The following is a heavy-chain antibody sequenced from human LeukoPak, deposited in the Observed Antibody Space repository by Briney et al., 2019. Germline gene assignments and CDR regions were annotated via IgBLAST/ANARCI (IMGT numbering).Heavy chain of an antibody. CDR2: IYSGGST. CDR1: GFTFSNYL. Sequence: GGSLRLSCAGSGFTFSNYLMSWVRQAPGKGLEWVSVIYSGGSTYYADSVKGRFTISRDNSKNTLYLQMNSLRAEDTAVYYCARSTSSFDYWGQGTLVTVSS. J-gene: IGHJ4*02. V-gene: IGHV3-53*01. CDR3: ARSTSSFDY.